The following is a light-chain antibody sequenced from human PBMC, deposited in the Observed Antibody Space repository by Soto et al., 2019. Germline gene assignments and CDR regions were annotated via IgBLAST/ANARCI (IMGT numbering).Light chain of an antibody. V-gene: IGKV3-15*01. J-gene: IGKJ1*01. Sequence: EIVMTQSPATLSVSPGESATLSCRASQSVSSNLAWYQQKPGQGPSLLIYDASTRATGIPARFSGSGSGTEFTLTISSLQSEDFAVYYCQRYNNWWTFGQGTKVDIK. CDR1: QSVSSN. CDR3: QRYNNWWT. CDR2: DAS.